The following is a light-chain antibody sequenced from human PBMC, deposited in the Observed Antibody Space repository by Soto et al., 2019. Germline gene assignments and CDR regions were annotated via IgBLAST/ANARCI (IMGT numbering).Light chain of an antibody. V-gene: IGKV3-15*01. CDR3: QQYHTWPIT. CDR1: QSVSSSY. Sequence: EIVLTQSPGTLSLSPGERATLSCRASQSVSSSYLAWYQQKPGQAPRLLIYGTSARATGIPATFSGSGSGTEFTLTISSLQSEDCAIYYCQQYHTWPITFGGGTKVDIK. CDR2: GTS. J-gene: IGKJ4*01.